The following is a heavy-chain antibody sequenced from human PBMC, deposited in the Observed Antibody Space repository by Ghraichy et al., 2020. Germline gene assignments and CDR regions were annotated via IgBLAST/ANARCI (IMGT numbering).Heavy chain of an antibody. CDR1: GGSISSYY. J-gene: IGHJ6*02. V-gene: IGHV4-59*01. Sequence: SETLSLTCTVSGGSISSYYWSWIRQPPGKGLEWIGYIYYSGSTNYNPSLKSRVTISVDTSKNQFSLKLSSVTAADTAVYYCARESYSSSWAYYYGMDVWGQGTTVTVSS. D-gene: IGHD6-13*01. CDR3: ARESYSSSWAYYYGMDV. CDR2: IYYSGST.